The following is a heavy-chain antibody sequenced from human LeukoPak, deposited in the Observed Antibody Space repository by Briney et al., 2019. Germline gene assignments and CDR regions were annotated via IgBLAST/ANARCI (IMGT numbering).Heavy chain of an antibody. CDR2: IYYSGST. D-gene: IGHD5-24*01. CDR3: ARDPGEMATIWEAAFDI. V-gene: IGHV4-59*01. CDR1: GDSISSYY. J-gene: IGHJ3*02. Sequence: PSETLSLTCTVSGDSISSYYWSWIRQPPGKGLEWIGYIYYSGSTNYNPSLKSRVTISVDTSKNQFSLKLSSVTAADTAVYYCARDPGEMATIWEAAFDIWGQGTMVTVSS.